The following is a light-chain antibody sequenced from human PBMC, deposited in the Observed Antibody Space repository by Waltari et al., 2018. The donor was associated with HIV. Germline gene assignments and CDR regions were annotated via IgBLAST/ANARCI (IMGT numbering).Light chain of an antibody. CDR2: AAS. CDR1: QSVTSGY. J-gene: IGKJ5*01. V-gene: IGKV3-20*01. Sequence: EIVLTQSPGTLSLSPGERATLSCRASQSVTSGYLAWYQQKRGQAPRHVIYAASSRATGIPGRFSGRGSGTDFTLTISRLEPEDFAVYYCQQYSSSPITFGQGTRLEMK. CDR3: QQYSSSPIT.